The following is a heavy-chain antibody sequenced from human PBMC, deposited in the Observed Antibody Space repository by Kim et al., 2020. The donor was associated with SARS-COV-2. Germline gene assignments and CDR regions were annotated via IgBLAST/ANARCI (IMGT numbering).Heavy chain of an antibody. Sequence: TPHNPSRKGRVTISVDTSKKQFSLRLSSVTAADAAVYYCARHLRNWYFDLWGRGTLVTVSS. CDR2: T. J-gene: IGHJ2*01. V-gene: IGHV4-39*01. CDR3: ARHLRNWYFDL.